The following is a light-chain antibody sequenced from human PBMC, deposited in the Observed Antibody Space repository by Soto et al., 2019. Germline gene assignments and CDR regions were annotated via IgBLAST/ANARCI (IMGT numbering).Light chain of an antibody. Sequence: QSVLTQPPSVSAAPRQKVTISCSGSSSNIGNNYVSWYQQLPGTAPKLLIYDNNKRPSGIPDRFSGSKSGTSATLGITGLQTGDEADYYCGTWDSSLSAGVFGTGTKLTVL. CDR2: DNN. J-gene: IGLJ1*01. CDR3: GTWDSSLSAGV. CDR1: SSNIGNNY. V-gene: IGLV1-51*01.